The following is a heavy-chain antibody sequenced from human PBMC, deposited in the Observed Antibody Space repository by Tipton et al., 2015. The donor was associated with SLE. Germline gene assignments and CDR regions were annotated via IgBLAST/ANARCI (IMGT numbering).Heavy chain of an antibody. V-gene: IGHV4-59*10. CDR2: IYSSGST. D-gene: IGHD2-21*01. J-gene: IGHJ4*02. CDR3: ARGFRPYYFDP. Sequence: TLSLTCAVYGGSFSGYYWSWIRQPPGKGLEWIGRIYSSGSTTYNPSLKSRVTISIDTSKNQLSLKLNSVTAADTAVYYCARGFRPYYFDPWGQGTLVTVSS. CDR1: GGSFSGYY.